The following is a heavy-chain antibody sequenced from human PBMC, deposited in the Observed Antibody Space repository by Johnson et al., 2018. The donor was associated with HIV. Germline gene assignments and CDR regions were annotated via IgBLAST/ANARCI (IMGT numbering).Heavy chain of an antibody. J-gene: IGHJ3*02. D-gene: IGHD4-17*01. CDR2: IYSKTDGGTT. V-gene: IGHV3-15*01. Sequence: VQLLESGGGVVQPGRSLRLSCAASGFTFSSFWLSWVRQAPGKGLEWVGRIYSKTDGGTTDYAAPVKGRFTISRDDSKNTLYLQMNSLKTEDTAVYYCTTAVDGAPDAFDIWGQGTMVTVSS. CDR1: GFTFSSFW. CDR3: TTAVDGAPDAFDI.